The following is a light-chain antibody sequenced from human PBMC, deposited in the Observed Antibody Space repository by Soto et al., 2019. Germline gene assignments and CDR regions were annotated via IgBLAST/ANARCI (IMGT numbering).Light chain of an antibody. V-gene: IGLV1-40*01. Sequence: QSVLTQPPSVSGAPGQRVTISCTGSSSNIGAGYDLHWYRQLPGTSPKLLIYDNNNRPSGVPDRFSGSKSGTSASLAITELQAEGEADYYCQSYDSSLSAVVFGGGTKLTVL. J-gene: IGLJ2*01. CDR1: SSNIGAGYD. CDR2: DNN. CDR3: QSYDSSLSAVV.